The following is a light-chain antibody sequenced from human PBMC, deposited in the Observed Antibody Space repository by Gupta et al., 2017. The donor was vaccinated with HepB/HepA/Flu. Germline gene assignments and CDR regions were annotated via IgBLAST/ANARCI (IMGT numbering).Light chain of an antibody. J-gene: IGLJ2*01. V-gene: IGLV3-21*03. Sequence: SFVLTQPPSVSAAPGNTARITCGGYNIDIKSVRWYQQRPGQAPVQVVYDKDDRPSGIPDRFSGANSGSTATLTISRVEAGDESDDYCQVSDRDSDHLVFGGGTKLTVL. CDR1: NIDIKS. CDR3: QVSDRDSDHLV. CDR2: DKD.